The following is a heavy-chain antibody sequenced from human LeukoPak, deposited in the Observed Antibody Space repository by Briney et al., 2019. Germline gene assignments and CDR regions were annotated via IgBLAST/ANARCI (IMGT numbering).Heavy chain of an antibody. D-gene: IGHD3-10*01. V-gene: IGHV1-18*01. J-gene: IGHJ4*02. CDR1: GYTFTSYA. Sequence: PGASVKVSCKASGYTFTSYAISWVRQAPGQGLEWMGWISAYNGNTNYAQKLQGRVTMTTDTSTSTAYMELRSLRSDDTAVYYCARVQGPHITMVRGAHPGENLLDYWGQGTLVTVSS. CDR3: ARVQGPHITMVRGAHPGENLLDY. CDR2: ISAYNGNT.